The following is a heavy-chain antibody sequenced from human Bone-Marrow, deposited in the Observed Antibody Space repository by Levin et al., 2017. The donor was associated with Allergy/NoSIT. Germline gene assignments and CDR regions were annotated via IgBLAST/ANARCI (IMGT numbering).Heavy chain of an antibody. CDR2: ISSTSTTI. D-gene: IGHD3-10*01. V-gene: IGHV3-48*04. CDR1: GFAFSKYS. J-gene: IGHJ6*03. CDR3: ARDPYYYGSGYYYYYYMDI. Sequence: SCEASGFAFSKYSMNWVRQVPGRGLEWVAYISSTSTTIYYRDSVRGRFTVSRDNAENSLYLQMNSLRAEDTAVYYCARDPYYYGSGYYYYYYMDIWGKGTTVTVSS.